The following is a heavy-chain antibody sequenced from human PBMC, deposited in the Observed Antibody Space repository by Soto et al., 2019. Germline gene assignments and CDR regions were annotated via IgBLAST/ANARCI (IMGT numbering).Heavy chain of an antibody. D-gene: IGHD3-22*01. CDR3: ARDGEASSGYYPYYCDY. CDR2: IWYDGSHK. Sequence: QVQLVESGGGVVQPGRSLRLSCAASGFTFSSYGMHWVRQAPGKGLEWVAVIWYDGSHKYYADSVKGRFTISRDNSKNTLYMQMTSLRAEDTAVYYCARDGEASSGYYPYYCDYLGQGTLVTVSS. J-gene: IGHJ4*02. V-gene: IGHV3-33*01. CDR1: GFTFSSYG.